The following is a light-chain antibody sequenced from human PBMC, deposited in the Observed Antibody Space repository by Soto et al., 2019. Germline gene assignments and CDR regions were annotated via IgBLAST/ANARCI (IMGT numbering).Light chain of an antibody. CDR1: QSVAGY. V-gene: IGKV3-11*01. CDR3: QHRSNWRMYT. J-gene: IGKJ2*01. Sequence: ELVLPQSPATLSLSPGESATSSCRASQSVAGYLDWYQQKPGQGPRLLIYDSSTRGTGTPASFRGSGSGTDFTLTISSLEPEDVAIYICQHRSNWRMYTFGQWTKLEIK. CDR2: DSS.